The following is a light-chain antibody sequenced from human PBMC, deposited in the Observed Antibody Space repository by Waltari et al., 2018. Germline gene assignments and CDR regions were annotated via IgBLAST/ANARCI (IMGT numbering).Light chain of an antibody. V-gene: IGKV3-15*01. CDR2: DAS. CDR1: QSVSNN. J-gene: IGKJ1*01. Sequence: EVVMTQSPVTLSVSPGERATLSCRASQSVSNNLAWYQHKPGQAPRPGMYDASTRASGLPARFSGTGSGREFTLTINSLQSEDVAIYYCQQYSNWPPWTFGQGTTVEIK. CDR3: QQYSNWPPWT.